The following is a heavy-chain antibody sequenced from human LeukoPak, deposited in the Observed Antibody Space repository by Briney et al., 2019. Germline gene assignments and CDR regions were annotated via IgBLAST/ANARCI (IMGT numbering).Heavy chain of an antibody. CDR2: IWYDGSNK. CDR1: GFTFSSYG. V-gene: IGHV3-33*06. CDR3: AKVLRWLQLRWALDY. D-gene: IGHD5-24*01. J-gene: IGHJ4*02. Sequence: PGGSLRLSCAASGFTFSSYGMHWVRQAPGKGLEWVAVIWYDGSNKYYADSVKGRFTISRDNSKNTLYLQMNSLRAEDTAVYYCAKVLRWLQLRWALDYWGQGTLVTVSS.